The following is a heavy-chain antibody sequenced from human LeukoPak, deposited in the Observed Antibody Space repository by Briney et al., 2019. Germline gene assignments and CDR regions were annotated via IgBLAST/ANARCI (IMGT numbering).Heavy chain of an antibody. Sequence: SGPTLVNPTQTLTLTGTFSGFSLSTSGMCVSWIRQPPGKALEWLARIDWDDDKYYSTSLKTRLTISKDTSKNQVVLTMTNMDPVDTATYYCARMVYDTKNFDYWGQGTLVTVSS. CDR3: ARMVYDTKNFDY. CDR1: GFSLSTSGMC. J-gene: IGHJ4*02. CDR2: IDWDDDK. D-gene: IGHD3-22*01. V-gene: IGHV2-70*11.